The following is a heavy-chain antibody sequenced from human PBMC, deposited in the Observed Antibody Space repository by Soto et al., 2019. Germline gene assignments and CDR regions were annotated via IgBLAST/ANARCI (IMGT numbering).Heavy chain of an antibody. J-gene: IGHJ3*02. CDR2: ISAYNGNT. CDR1: GYTFTSYG. Sequence: EASVKVSCKASGYTFTSYGISWVRQAPGQGLEWMGWISAYNGNTNYAQKLQGRVTMTTDTSTSTAYMELRSLRSDDTAVYYCASAPLRITMVRGVITKDYGDAFDIWGQGTMVTVSS. CDR3: ASAPLRITMVRGVITKDYGDAFDI. V-gene: IGHV1-18*01. D-gene: IGHD3-10*01.